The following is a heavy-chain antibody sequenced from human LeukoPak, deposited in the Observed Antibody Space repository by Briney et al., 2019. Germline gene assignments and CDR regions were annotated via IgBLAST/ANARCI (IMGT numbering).Heavy chain of an antibody. V-gene: IGHV4-34*01. Sequence: SETLSLTCAVYGGSFSGYYWSWIRQPPGKGLEWIGEINHSGSTYYNPSLKSRVTISLDTSKNQFSLKLSSVTAADTAVYYCARQIRETVVTATPNWFDPWGQGTLVTVSS. CDR1: GGSFSGYY. J-gene: IGHJ5*02. D-gene: IGHD2-21*02. CDR2: INHSGST. CDR3: ARQIRETVVTATPNWFDP.